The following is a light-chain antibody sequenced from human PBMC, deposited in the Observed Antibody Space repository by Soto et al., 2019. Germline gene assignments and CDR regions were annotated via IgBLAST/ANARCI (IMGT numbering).Light chain of an antibody. CDR1: SSNIGSNY. V-gene: IGLV1-47*02. CDR2: SNN. Sequence: SALTQPPSASGTPGQRVTISCSGSSSNIGSNYIYWYHQLPGTAPKLLIYSNNQRPSGVPDRFSGSKSGTSASLAISGLRSEDEADYYCAAWDDSLSGYVFGTGTKVTVL. J-gene: IGLJ1*01. CDR3: AAWDDSLSGYV.